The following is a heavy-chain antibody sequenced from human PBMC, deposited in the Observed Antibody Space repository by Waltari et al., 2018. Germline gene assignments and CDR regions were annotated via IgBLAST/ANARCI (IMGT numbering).Heavy chain of an antibody. CDR1: GFTFSSYA. V-gene: IGHV3-30-3*01. CDR3: ARDLIRGYYYDSSGKDY. CDR2: ISYDGSNK. Sequence: QVQLVESGGGVVQPGRSLRLSCAASGFTFSSYAMHWVRQAPGQGLEWVAVISYDGSNKYYADSVKGRFTISRDNSKNTLYLQMNSLRAEDTAVYYCARDLIRGYYYDSSGKDYWGQGTLVTVSS. D-gene: IGHD3-22*01. J-gene: IGHJ4*02.